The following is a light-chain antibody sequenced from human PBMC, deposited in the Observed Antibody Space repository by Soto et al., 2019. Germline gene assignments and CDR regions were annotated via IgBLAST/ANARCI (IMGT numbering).Light chain of an antibody. CDR1: KLGDKY. Sequence: SYELTQPPSVSVSPGQTASITCSGDKLGDKYACWYQQKPGQSPVLVIYQDSKRPSGIPERFSGSNSGNTATLTISGTQAMDEADYYCQAWDSNTEVFGTGTTLTVL. CDR2: QDS. V-gene: IGLV3-1*01. J-gene: IGLJ1*01. CDR3: QAWDSNTEV.